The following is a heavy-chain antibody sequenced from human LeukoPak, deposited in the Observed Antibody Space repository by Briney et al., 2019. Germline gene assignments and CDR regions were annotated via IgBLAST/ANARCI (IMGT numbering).Heavy chain of an antibody. CDR1: GGSISSSNW. Sequence: PSETLSLTCAVSGGSISSSNWWSWVRRPPGKGLEWIGEIYHSGSTYYNPSLKSRVTISVDTSKNQFSLKLSSVTAADTAVYYCARVGQSGYMDVWGKGTTVTVSS. D-gene: IGHD3-10*01. V-gene: IGHV4-4*02. CDR2: IYHSGST. J-gene: IGHJ6*03. CDR3: ARVGQSGYMDV.